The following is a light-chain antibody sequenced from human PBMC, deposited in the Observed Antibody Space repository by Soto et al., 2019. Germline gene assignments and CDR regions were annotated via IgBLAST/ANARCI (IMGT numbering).Light chain of an antibody. V-gene: IGKV3-20*01. Sequence: EIILTQSPDTLSLSPGERATLSCRASQTVSSNYLAWCQQRPGQAPRLLIYRASTRAAGIPDRFSGSGSGTDFTLTITRLEPEDSAVYFCQQYTGPPTTFGQGTRLEIK. J-gene: IGKJ5*01. CDR1: QTVSSNY. CDR2: RAS. CDR3: QQYTGPPTT.